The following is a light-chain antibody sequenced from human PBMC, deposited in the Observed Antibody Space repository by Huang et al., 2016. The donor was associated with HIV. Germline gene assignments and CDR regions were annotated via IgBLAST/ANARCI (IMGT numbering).Light chain of an antibody. V-gene: IGKV2-28*01. Sequence: DIVMTQSPLSLPVTPGEPASISCRSSQSLLSSNGYKYWDGYLQKPGQSPRLLIYLGSSRASGVPDRFSGSGSGTDFTLKISRVEAEDVGVYYCMQALHTPRTFGQGTKVEIK. CDR2: LGS. J-gene: IGKJ1*01. CDR3: MQALHTPRT. CDR1: QSLLSSNGYKY.